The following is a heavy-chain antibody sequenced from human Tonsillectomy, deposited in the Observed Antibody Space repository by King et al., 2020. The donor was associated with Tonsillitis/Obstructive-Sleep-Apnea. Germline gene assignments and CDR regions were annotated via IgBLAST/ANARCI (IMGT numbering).Heavy chain of an antibody. Sequence: VQLVESGGGLVQPGGSLRLSCAASGFTFSSYWMHWVRQAPGKGLVWVSRINSDGNSTSYADSGKGRFPISRDNAKNTLYLEMNSLRAEDTAVYYCARGMGPHYDFWSGYRRLWIDYWGQGTLVTVSS. V-gene: IGHV3-74*01. CDR1: GFTFSSYW. J-gene: IGHJ4*02. CDR2: INSDGNST. D-gene: IGHD3-3*01. CDR3: ARGMGPHYDFWSGYRRLWIDY.